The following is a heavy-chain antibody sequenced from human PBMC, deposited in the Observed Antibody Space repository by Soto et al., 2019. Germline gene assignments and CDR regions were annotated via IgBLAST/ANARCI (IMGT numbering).Heavy chain of an antibody. J-gene: IGHJ4*02. V-gene: IGHV3-23*01. Sequence: GGSLRLSCAASGFTFTSYAMSWVRQAPGKGLEWVSAIGSSGSSTFYADSVKGRFTISRDNSKNTLFLQLNSLGAEDTAVYYCVTGGGVWTSSRCYAGLDYWGQGALVNGSS. CDR2: IGSSGSST. D-gene: IGHD2-2*01. CDR1: GFTFTSYA. CDR3: VTGGGVWTSSRCYAGLDY.